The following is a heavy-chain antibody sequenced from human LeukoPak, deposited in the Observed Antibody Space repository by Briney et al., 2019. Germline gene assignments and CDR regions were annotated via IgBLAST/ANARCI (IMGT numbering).Heavy chain of an antibody. V-gene: IGHV4-34*01. D-gene: IGHD6-19*01. CDR2: INHSGST. CDR3: ARGRSSGWRYYGMDV. J-gene: IGHJ6*02. CDR1: GGSFSGYY. Sequence: SETLSLTCAVYGGSFSGYYWSWIRQPPGKGLEWIGEINHSGSTNYNPSLKSRVTISVDTSKNQFSLTLSSVTAADTAVYCCARGRSSGWRYYGMDVWGQGTTVTVSS.